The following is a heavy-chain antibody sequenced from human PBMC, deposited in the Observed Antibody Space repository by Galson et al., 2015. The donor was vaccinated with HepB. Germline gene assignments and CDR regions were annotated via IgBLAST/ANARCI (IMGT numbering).Heavy chain of an antibody. V-gene: IGHV1-18*01. CDR3: ARDRDYRFDY. D-gene: IGHD4/OR15-4a*01. CDR1: GYTFNRYG. Sequence: VKVSCKASGYTFNRYGTSWVRQAPGQGLEWLGWISTYGGNTNYAQKFQGRITLTRDTSTSIAYVELRSLRSDDTAVYYCARDRDYRFDYWGQGTLVTVSS. CDR2: ISTYGGNT. J-gene: IGHJ4*02.